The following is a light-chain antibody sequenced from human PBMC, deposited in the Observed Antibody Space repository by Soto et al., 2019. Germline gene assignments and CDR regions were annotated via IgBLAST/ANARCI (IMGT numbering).Light chain of an antibody. CDR2: EVT. V-gene: IGLV2-14*01. Sequence: QSALTQPASVSGSPGQSITISCTGTSSDVGAYNYVSWYQQHPGKAPKLMIFEVTNRPSGVSTRFSGSKSGNTASLTISGLQAEDEADYYCSSYTSSNSFVFGGGTKVTVL. CDR1: SSDVGAYNY. CDR3: SSYTSSNSFV. J-gene: IGLJ3*02.